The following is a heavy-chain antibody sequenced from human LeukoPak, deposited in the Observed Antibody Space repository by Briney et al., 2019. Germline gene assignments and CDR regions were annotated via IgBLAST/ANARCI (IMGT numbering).Heavy chain of an antibody. V-gene: IGHV3-53*01. J-gene: IGHJ4*02. CDR3: ARGSVSPHHFDY. Sequence: GGSLRLSCAASGFIVSSNYMSWVRQAPGKGLEWVSVLYSSGSTYYADSVKGRITISRDNPKNALYLQMNSLRAEDAAMYYCARGSVSPHHFDYWGQGTLVTVSS. CDR2: LYSSGST. D-gene: IGHD5/OR15-5a*01. CDR1: GFIVSSNY.